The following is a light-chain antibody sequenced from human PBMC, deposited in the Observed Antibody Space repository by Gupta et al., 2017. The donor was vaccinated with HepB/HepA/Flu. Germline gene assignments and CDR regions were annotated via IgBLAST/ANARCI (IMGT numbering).Light chain of an antibody. Sequence: QSALTQPASMSGSPGQSHTISCTGTSSDVGGYNLVSWYQQHPGKAPKLMIYEVTKRPSGVSNRFSGSKSGNTASLTISGLQAEDEADYYCCSYAGSSTWVFGGGTKLTVL. CDR1: SSDVGGYNL. CDR3: CSYAGSSTWV. CDR2: EVT. V-gene: IGLV2-23*02. J-gene: IGLJ3*02.